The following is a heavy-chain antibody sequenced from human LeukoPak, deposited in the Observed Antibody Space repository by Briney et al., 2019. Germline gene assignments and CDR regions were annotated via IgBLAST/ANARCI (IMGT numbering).Heavy chain of an antibody. V-gene: IGHV3-21*01. D-gene: IGHD6-6*01. J-gene: IGHJ6*03. CDR1: GFTFSSYS. Sequence: GGSLRLSCAASGFTFSSYSMNWVRQAPGQGLEWVSSISSSSSYIYYADSVKGRFTISRAKAKNSLYLQMNSLRAEDTAVYYCARVYSSSFYYYMDVWGKGTTVTVSS. CDR2: ISSSSSYI. CDR3: ARVYSSSFYYYMDV.